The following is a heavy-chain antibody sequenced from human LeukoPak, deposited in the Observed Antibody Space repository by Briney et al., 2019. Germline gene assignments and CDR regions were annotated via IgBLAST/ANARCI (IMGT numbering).Heavy chain of an antibody. J-gene: IGHJ3*02. CDR3: AREWELLLFAFDI. CDR2: INHSGST. CDR1: GGSFSGYY. D-gene: IGHD1-26*01. Sequence: SETLSLTCAVYGGSFSGYYWSWIRQPPGKGLEWIGEINHSGSTNYNPSLKSRVTISVDTSKNQFSLKLSSVTAADTAVYYCAREWELLLFAFDIWGQGTMVTVSS. V-gene: IGHV4-34*01.